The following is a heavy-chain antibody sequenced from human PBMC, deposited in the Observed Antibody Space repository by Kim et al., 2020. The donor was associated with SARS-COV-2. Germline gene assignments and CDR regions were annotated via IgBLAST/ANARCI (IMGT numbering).Heavy chain of an antibody. Sequence: ASVKVSCKASGYTFTSYAMHWVRQAPGQRLEWMGWINACNGNTKYSQKFQGRVTITRDTSASTAYMELSSLRSEDTAVYYCASPGRFIAAAGTEPIFDYWGQGTLVTVSS. J-gene: IGHJ4*02. CDR3: ASPGRFIAAAGTEPIFDY. CDR1: GYTFTSYA. D-gene: IGHD6-13*01. V-gene: IGHV1-3*01. CDR2: INACNGNT.